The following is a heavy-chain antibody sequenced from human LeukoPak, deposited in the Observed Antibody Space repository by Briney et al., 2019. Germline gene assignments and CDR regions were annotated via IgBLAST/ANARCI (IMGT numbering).Heavy chain of an antibody. CDR3: ARGASIAGGFDG. J-gene: IGHJ4*02. V-gene: IGHV3-74*03. Sequence: GGSLRLSCAASTFTFSSYDKSWVRQAPGKGLVWLTHIDGDGSSTMYADSVKGLFTISRDSAKNTVYLQMKSLRVEDTALYYCARGASIAGGFDGWGQGTLVTVSS. CDR1: TFTFSSYD. D-gene: IGHD3-10*01. CDR2: IDGDGSST.